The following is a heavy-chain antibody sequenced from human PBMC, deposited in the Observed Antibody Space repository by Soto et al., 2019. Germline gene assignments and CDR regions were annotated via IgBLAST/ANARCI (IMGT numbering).Heavy chain of an antibody. J-gene: IGHJ5*02. CDR1: GGTFSSYA. V-gene: IGHV1-69*13. D-gene: IGHD2-21*02. Sequence: SVKVSCKVSGGTFSSYAISWVRQAPGQGLEWMVGIIPIFGTANYAQKFQGRVTITADASTSTAYMELSSLRSEDTAVYYCARETQSYGGNSGNWFDPWGQGTLVTVSS. CDR2: IIPIFGTA. CDR3: ARETQSYGGNSGNWFDP.